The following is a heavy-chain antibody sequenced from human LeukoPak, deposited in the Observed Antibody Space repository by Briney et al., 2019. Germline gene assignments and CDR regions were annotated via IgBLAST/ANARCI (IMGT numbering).Heavy chain of an antibody. Sequence: NPSETLSLTCTVSGRSISSYYWSWIRQPPGKGLEWIGYIYYSGSTNYNPSLKSRVTISVDTSKNQFSLKLSSVTAADTAVYYCAREGYCSGGSCARYFQHWGQGTLVTVSS. CDR1: GRSISSYY. CDR2: IYYSGST. CDR3: AREGYCSGGSCARYFQH. V-gene: IGHV4-59*01. D-gene: IGHD2-15*01. J-gene: IGHJ1*01.